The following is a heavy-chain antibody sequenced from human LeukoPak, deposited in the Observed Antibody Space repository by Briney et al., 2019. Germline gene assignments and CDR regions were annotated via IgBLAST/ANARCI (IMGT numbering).Heavy chain of an antibody. CDR3: AGLLTGYSTFDC. CDR2: IYYSGST. V-gene: IGHV4-59*01. J-gene: IGHJ4*02. Sequence: SETLSLTCTVSGGSISSYYWSWIRQPPGKGLEWIGYIYYSGSTNYNPSLKSRVTISVDTSKNQFSLKLSSVTAADTAVYYCAGLLTGYSTFDCWGQGTLDTVSS. CDR1: GGSISSYY. D-gene: IGHD3-9*01.